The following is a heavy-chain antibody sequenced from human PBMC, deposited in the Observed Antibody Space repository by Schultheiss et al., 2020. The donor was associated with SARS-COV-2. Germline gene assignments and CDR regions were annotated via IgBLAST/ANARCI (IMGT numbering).Heavy chain of an antibody. J-gene: IGHJ4*02. Sequence: SETLSLTCTVSADSSASVSSGSRYWSWVRQPPGKKLESIGYIYYNGNTNYSPSLRGRVTISVDTSKNRFSLRLSSVTAADTAVYYCAGSGYRYGARWWGQGTLVTVSS. CDR1: ADSSASVSSGSRY. CDR2: IYYNGNT. D-gene: IGHD5-18*01. CDR3: AGSGYRYGARW. V-gene: IGHV4-61*01.